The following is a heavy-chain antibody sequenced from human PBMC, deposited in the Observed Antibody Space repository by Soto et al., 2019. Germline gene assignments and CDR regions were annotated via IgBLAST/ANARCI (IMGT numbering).Heavy chain of an antibody. J-gene: IGHJ4*02. V-gene: IGHV4-34*01. D-gene: IGHD5-12*01. Sequence: SETLSLTCAVYGGSFSGYYWSWIRQPPGKGLEWIGEINHSGSTNYNPSLKSRVTISVDTSKNQFSLKLSSVTAADTAVYYCARGYPNSGYDYWGQGTLVTVSS. CDR1: GGSFSGYY. CDR2: INHSGST. CDR3: ARGYPNSGYDY.